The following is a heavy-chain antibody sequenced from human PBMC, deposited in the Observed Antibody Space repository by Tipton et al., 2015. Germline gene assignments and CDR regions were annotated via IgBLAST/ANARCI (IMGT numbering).Heavy chain of an antibody. Sequence: TLSLTCSVSSDSISKYYWSWIRQPPGMGLECIGTIYYSGSTYYNPSLKSRVTISVDTSKNQFSLRLNSVTAADTAVYYCARARGRHGGLFDSWGQGSLVTVSS. CDR2: IYYSGST. V-gene: IGHV4-59*04. CDR1: SDSISKYY. CDR3: ARARGRHGGLFDS. D-gene: IGHD4-23*01. J-gene: IGHJ4*02.